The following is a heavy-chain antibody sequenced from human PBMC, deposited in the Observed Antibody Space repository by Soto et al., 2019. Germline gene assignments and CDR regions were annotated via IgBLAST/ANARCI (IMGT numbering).Heavy chain of an antibody. Sequence: QVQLVESGGGVVQPGRSLRLSCAASGFTFSSYGMHWVRQAPGKGLEWVAVISYDGSNKYYADSVKGRFTISRDNSKNTLYLQMNSLRAEDTAVYYCAKDLIPEMATIWLDYWGQGTLVTVSS. D-gene: IGHD5-12*01. J-gene: IGHJ4*02. CDR2: ISYDGSNK. CDR1: GFTFSSYG. CDR3: AKDLIPEMATIWLDY. V-gene: IGHV3-30*18.